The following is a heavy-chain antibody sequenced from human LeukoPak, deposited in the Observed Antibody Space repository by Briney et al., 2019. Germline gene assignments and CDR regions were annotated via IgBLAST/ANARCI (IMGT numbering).Heavy chain of an antibody. V-gene: IGHV3-30*02. Sequence: GGSLRLSCAASGFTFSSYGMHWVRQAPGKGLEWVAFIRYDGSNKYYADSVKGRFTISRDNSKNTLYLQMNSLRAEDTAVYYCAKRSIRGGSYYLNDAFDIWGQGTMVTVSS. J-gene: IGHJ3*02. CDR1: GFTFSSYG. CDR2: IRYDGSNK. D-gene: IGHD1-26*01. CDR3: AKRSIRGGSYYLNDAFDI.